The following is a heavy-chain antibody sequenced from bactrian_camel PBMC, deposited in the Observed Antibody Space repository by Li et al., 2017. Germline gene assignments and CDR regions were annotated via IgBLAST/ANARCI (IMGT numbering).Heavy chain of an antibody. J-gene: IGHJ4*01. Sequence: VQLVESGGGLVQPGGTLRLSCAASGYTFSNSFMNWVRQAPGKGLEWLSGIPSGGRSTYYADSVKGRFTISRDNATNTVYLQMNSLKPEDTAVYYCVKPNPDARGGFDHWGQGTQVTVS. CDR1: GYTFSNSF. CDR2: IPSGGRST. CDR3: VKPNPDARGGFDH. D-gene: IGHD1*01. V-gene: IGHV3S40*01.